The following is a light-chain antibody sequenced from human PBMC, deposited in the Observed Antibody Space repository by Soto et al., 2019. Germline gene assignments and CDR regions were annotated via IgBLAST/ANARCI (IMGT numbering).Light chain of an antibody. V-gene: IGKV1-39*01. Sequence: DIQMTQSPSSLSASEGVRVTLTCRASQSISRYLNWYQQKPGRAPKLLMYGTSNLQNGVPSRFSGSGPGTDFTHTISNLQPEDFAASYCQQSYGTPRSFGGGTKVDIK. J-gene: IGKJ4*01. CDR3: QQSYGTPRS. CDR2: GTS. CDR1: QSISRY.